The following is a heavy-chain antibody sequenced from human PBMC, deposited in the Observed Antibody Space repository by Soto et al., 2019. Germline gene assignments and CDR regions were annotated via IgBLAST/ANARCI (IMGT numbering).Heavy chain of an antibody. V-gene: IGHV1-3*04. CDR3: ARVYCSANYSYYLYY. CDR2: INTGNGNT. CDR1: GYTFTIYA. J-gene: IGHJ4*02. Sequence: ASVKVSCKASGYTFTIYAIHWVRQAPGQRLEWMGWINTGNGNTKYSQKFQGRVTITRDTSASTAYMELSSLRSEDTAVYYCARVYCSANYSYYLYYWGQGTLVTVSS. D-gene: IGHD1-26*01.